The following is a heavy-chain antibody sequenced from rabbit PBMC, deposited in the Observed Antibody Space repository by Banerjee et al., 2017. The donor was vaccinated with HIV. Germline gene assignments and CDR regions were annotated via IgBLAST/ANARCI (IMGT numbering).Heavy chain of an antibody. CDR1: GFSFISGYW. D-gene: IGHD7-1*01. CDR3: ARDGYAGYAGYK. J-gene: IGHJ4*01. Sequence: QSLEESGGDLVKPGASLTLTCTASGFSFISGYWMCWVRQAPGKGLEWIACIYAGSSGSTYYASWAKGRFTISKTSSTTVTLQMTSLTAADTATYFCARDGYAGYAGYKWGPGTLVTVS. CDR2: IYAGSSGST. V-gene: IGHV1S40*01.